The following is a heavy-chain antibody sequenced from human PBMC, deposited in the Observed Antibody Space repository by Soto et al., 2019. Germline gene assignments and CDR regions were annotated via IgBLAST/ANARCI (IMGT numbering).Heavy chain of an antibody. D-gene: IGHD3-3*01. Sequence: EVQLLESGGGLVQPGGSLRLSCAASGFTFSNYAMSWLRQPPGKGLEWVSAISGSGDRTYYADSVKGRFTISRDNSKNTLYLQMNSLGAEDSAVYYCVKERSGHFYADSWGQGTLVTVSS. V-gene: IGHV3-23*01. CDR2: ISGSGDRT. J-gene: IGHJ4*02. CDR3: VKERSGHFYADS. CDR1: GFTFSNYA.